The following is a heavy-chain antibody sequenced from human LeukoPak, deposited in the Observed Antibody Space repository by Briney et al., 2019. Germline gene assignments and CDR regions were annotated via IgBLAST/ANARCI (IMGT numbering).Heavy chain of an antibody. CDR2: INPNSAGT. Sequence: ASVKLSCTASGYTFTGYSINWLRQAPGHRLEWMGWINPNSAGTNYAQKYQARITMTRDTSISTAYMELSRRRSDDTAGYYCARAPSYCSSTSCYFLSFDYGGQGTLVTVSS. D-gene: IGHD2-2*01. CDR3: ARAPSYCSSTSCYFLSFDY. V-gene: IGHV1-2*02. CDR1: GYTFTGYS. J-gene: IGHJ4*02.